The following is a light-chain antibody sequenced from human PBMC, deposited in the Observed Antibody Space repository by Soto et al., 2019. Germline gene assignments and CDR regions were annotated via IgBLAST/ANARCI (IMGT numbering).Light chain of an antibody. CDR2: GGS. J-gene: IGKJ1*01. CDR3: QQYGSSGT. CDR1: QSVSGS. V-gene: IGKV3-20*01. Sequence: EIVLTQSPATLSLSPGERATLSCRASQSVSGSLAWYQQKPGQPPRLLIYGGSSRAAGIPDRFSGSGSGTDFTLTISRLEPEDFAVYYCQQYGSSGTFGQGTKVDIK.